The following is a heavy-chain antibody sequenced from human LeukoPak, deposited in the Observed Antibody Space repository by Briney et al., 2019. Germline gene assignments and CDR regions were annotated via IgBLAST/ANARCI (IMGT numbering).Heavy chain of an antibody. D-gene: IGHD6-13*01. CDR2: IGASGGDT. CDR3: AKGDREEVAGGTGFDY. CDR1: GFTFSSYA. Sequence: GGSLRLSCEASGFTFSSYALSCVRQAPGKGLEWVSTIGASGGDTYYADSVKGRFTISRDNSKNTLYLQMNSLRADDTAIYYCAKGDREEVAGGTGFDYWGQGTLVTVSS. J-gene: IGHJ4*02. V-gene: IGHV3-23*01.